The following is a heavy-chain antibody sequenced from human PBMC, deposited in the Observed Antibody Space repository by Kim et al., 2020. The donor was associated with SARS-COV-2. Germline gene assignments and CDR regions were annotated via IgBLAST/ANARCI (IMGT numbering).Heavy chain of an antibody. D-gene: IGHD3-10*01. V-gene: IGHV3-53*01. Sequence: GGSLRLSCAASGFTVSSNYMSWVRQAPGKGLEWVSVIYSGGSTYYADSVKGRFTISRDNSKNTLYLQMNSLRAEDTAVYYCASFYGSGSWGFDYWGQGTLVTVSS. CDR2: IYSGGST. CDR3: ASFYGSGSWGFDY. CDR1: GFTVSSNY. J-gene: IGHJ4*02.